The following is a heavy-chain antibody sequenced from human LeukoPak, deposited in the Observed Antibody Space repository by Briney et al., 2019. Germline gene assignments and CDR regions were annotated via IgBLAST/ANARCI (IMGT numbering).Heavy chain of an antibody. CDR1: GFTVSSNY. J-gene: IGHJ3*02. Sequence: GGSLRLSCAASGFTVSSNYMSWVCQAPGKGLEWVSVIYSGGSTYYADSVKGRFTISRDNSKNTLYLQMNSLRAEDTAVYYCAKEISSGWYIGAFDIWGQGTMVTVSS. CDR3: AKEISSGWYIGAFDI. D-gene: IGHD6-19*01. V-gene: IGHV3-53*01. CDR2: IYSGGST.